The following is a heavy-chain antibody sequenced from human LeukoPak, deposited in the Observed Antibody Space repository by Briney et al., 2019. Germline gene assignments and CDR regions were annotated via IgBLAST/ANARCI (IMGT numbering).Heavy chain of an antibody. V-gene: IGHV1-2*02. CDR1: GHTFTGYY. Sequence: ASVKVSCKASGHTFTGYYMHWVRQAPGQGLEWMGWINPNSGGTNYAQKFQGRVTMTRDTSISTAYMELSSLRSDDTAVYYCARDVRYDILNGYYKDWCDPWGQGTLVTVSS. CDR2: INPNSGGT. J-gene: IGHJ5*02. CDR3: ARDVRYDILNGYYKDWCDP. D-gene: IGHD3-9*01.